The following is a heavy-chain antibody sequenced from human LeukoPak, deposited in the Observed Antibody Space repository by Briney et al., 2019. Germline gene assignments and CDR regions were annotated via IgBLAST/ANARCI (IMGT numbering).Heavy chain of an antibody. CDR1: GGSISGHY. CDR3: ARSVSGNDAFDI. D-gene: IGHD1-14*01. Sequence: SETLSLTCIVSGGSISGHYWSWIRQPPGKGLEWIGYIHYSGIIHYSPSLNSRVTVSVDTSKNQFSLELSSVTAADTAVYYCARSVSGNDAFDIWGQGTMVTVSA. J-gene: IGHJ3*02. V-gene: IGHV4-59*08. CDR2: IHYSGII.